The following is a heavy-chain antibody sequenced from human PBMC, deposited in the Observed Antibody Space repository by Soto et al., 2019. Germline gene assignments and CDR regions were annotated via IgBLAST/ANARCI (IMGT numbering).Heavy chain of an antibody. CDR1: GFTFSSYG. J-gene: IGHJ4*02. Sequence: QVQLVESGGGVVQPGRSLRLSCAASGFTFSSYGMHWVRQAPGKGLEWVAVISYDGSNKYYADSVKGRFTISRDNSKNTLYLKMNSLRAEDTAVYYCAKERLNYDILTGNDYWGQGTLVTVSS. CDR3: AKERLNYDILTGNDY. CDR2: ISYDGSNK. V-gene: IGHV3-30*18. D-gene: IGHD3-9*01.